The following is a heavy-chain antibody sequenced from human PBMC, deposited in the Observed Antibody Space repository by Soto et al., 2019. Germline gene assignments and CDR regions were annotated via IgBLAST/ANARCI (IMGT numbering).Heavy chain of an antibody. CDR3: ARERTIFWQYDAFDI. Sequence: GGSLSLSCAASGFTFSSYAMHWVRQAPGKGLEWVAVISYDGSNKYYADSVKGRFTISRDNSKNTLYLQMNSLRAEDTAVYYCARERTIFWQYDAFDIWGQGTMVTVSS. V-gene: IGHV3-30-3*01. CDR2: ISYDGSNK. J-gene: IGHJ3*02. CDR1: GFTFSSYA. D-gene: IGHD3-9*01.